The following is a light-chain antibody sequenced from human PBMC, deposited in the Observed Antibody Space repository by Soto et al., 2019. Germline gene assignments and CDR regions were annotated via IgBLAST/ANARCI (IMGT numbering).Light chain of an antibody. V-gene: IGKV4-1*01. CDR1: QRVLHNSNNKNC. Sequence: DTVNTESQYWLAVSLLVSATINCMSSQRVLHNSNNKNCLAWYQQKPGQPPRLLIYCASTRESGVPDRFSGSGSGTDFTLTISSLQAEDVAVYYCQQYDTTPPTFGRGTKVDIK. CDR3: QQYDTTPPT. CDR2: CAS. J-gene: IGKJ4*01.